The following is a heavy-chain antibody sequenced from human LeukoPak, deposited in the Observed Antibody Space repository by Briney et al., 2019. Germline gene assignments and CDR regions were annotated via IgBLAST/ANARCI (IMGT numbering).Heavy chain of an antibody. CDR3: ARQSSAWGFDY. CDR1: GGSISGYY. V-gene: IGHV4-59*08. D-gene: IGHD6-19*01. Sequence: SETLSLTCTVSGGSISGYYWSWIRQPPGKGLEWIAYIFYSGSTKYNPSLKSRVTISVDTPQNKFSLKLSSVTAADTAVYYCARQSSAWGFDYWGQGTLVIVPS. J-gene: IGHJ4*02. CDR2: IFYSGST.